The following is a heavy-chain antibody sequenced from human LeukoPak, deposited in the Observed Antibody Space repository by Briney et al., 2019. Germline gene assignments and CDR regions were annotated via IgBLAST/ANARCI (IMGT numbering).Heavy chain of an antibody. CDR3: ARDHYYDSSGYYY. CDR2: INPNSGGT. D-gene: IGHD3-22*01. CDR1: GYTFTSYY. J-gene: IGHJ4*02. V-gene: IGHV1-2*02. Sequence: ASVKVSCKASGYTFTSYYMHWVRQAPGQGLECMGWINPNSGGTNYAQKFQGRVTMTRDTSISTAYMELSRLRSDDTAVYYCARDHYYDSSGYYYWGQGTLVTVSS.